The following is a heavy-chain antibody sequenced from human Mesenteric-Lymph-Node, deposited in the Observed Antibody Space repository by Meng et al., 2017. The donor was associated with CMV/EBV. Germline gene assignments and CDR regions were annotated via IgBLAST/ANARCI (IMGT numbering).Heavy chain of an antibody. CDR1: GSSISSGYY. Sequence: SETLSLTCTVSGSSISSGYYWGWIRQPPGKGLEWIGSIYHSGSTYYNPSLKSRVTISVDTSKNQFSLKLSSVTAADTAVYYCARGPPIAARYDYWGQGTLVTVSS. J-gene: IGHJ4*02. CDR3: ARGPPIAARYDY. V-gene: IGHV4-38-2*02. CDR2: IYHSGST. D-gene: IGHD6-6*01.